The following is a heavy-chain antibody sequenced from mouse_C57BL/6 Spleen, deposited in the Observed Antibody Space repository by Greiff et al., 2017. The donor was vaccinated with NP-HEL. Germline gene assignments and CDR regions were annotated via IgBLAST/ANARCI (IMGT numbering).Heavy chain of an antibody. J-gene: IGHJ4*01. Sequence: EVHLVESGGDLVKPGGSLKLSCAASGFTFSSYGMSWVRQTPDKRLEWVATISSGGSYTYYPDSVKGRFTISRDNAKNTLYLQMSSLKSEDTAMYYCARLIYYYGSSSMDYWGQGTSVTVSS. CDR1: GFTFSSYG. D-gene: IGHD1-1*01. CDR3: ARLIYYYGSSSMDY. CDR2: ISSGGSYT. V-gene: IGHV5-6*01.